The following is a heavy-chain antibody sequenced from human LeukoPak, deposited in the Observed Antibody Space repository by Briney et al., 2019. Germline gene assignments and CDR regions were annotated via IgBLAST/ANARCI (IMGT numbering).Heavy chain of an antibody. CDR1: GGSFSSRPYY. D-gene: IGHD3-3*01. CDR3: ARDYLPFWSGSPPGWFDP. V-gene: IGHV4-61*02. Sequence: PSQTLSLTCTVSGGSFSSRPYYWSWIRQPAGKGLEWIGRIYTSGDTDYNPSLKSRVSISVDTSKNQFSLKLSSVTAADTAVYYCARDYLPFWSGSPPGWFDPWGQGTLVTVSS. CDR2: IYTSGDT. J-gene: IGHJ5*02.